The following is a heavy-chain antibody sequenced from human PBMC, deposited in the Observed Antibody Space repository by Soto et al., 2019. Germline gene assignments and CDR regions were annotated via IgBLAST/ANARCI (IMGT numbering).Heavy chain of an antibody. D-gene: IGHD3-9*01. J-gene: IGHJ3*02. CDR3: ARDLGQYDILTGYYISYAFDI. CDR1: GGSISSYY. V-gene: IGHV4-59*01. Sequence: SETLSLTCTVSGGSISSYYWSWIRQPPGKGLEWIGYIYYSGSTNYNPSLKSRVTLSVATSKNQFSLKLSSVTAADTAVYYCARDLGQYDILTGYYISYAFDIWGQGTMVTVSS. CDR2: IYYSGST.